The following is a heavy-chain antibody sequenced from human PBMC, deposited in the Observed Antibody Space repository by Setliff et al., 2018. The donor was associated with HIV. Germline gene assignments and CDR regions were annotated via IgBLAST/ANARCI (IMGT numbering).Heavy chain of an antibody. D-gene: IGHD3-10*01. V-gene: IGHV3-30*04. CDR3: ARILDMSSRTRTLYHAMDV. Sequence: SGGSLRLSCAASGFTFSSYAMHWVRQAPGKGLEWVAVISYDGSNKYYADSVKGRFTISRDNSKNTLYLQMNSLRAEDTAVYYCARILDMSSRTRTLYHAMDVWGRGTTVTAP. CDR2: ISYDGSNK. CDR1: GFTFSSYA. J-gene: IGHJ6*02.